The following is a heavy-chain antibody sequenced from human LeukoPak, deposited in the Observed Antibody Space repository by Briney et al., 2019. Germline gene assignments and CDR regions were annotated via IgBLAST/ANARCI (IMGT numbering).Heavy chain of an antibody. V-gene: IGHV6-1*01. CDR2: TYYRSKWYN. D-gene: IGHD3-3*01. J-gene: IGHJ6*02. CDR1: GDSVSSNSAA. Sequence: SQTLSLTCAISGDSVSSNSAAWNWIRQSPSRGLEWLGRTYYRSKWYNDYAVSVKSRITINPDTSKNQFSLQLNSVTPEDTAVYYCARGPHVLRFLEWSAPHRSSPHYYYGMDVWGQGTTVTVSS. CDR3: ARGPHVLRFLEWSAPHRSSPHYYYGMDV.